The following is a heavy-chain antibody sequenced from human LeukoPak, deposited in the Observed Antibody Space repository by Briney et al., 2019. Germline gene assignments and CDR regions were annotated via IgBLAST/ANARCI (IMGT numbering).Heavy chain of an antibody. J-gene: IGHJ4*02. CDR3: ARRSGLRAWRLVDY. D-gene: IGHD3-10*01. CDR1: AHRFRCYY. CDR2: INPNSDGT. Sequence: ASVKVSCYTSAHRFRCYYLHWVRQVPGQGFEWMGWINPNSDGTNYAPKFQGRVTLTRDPSIRTAYMEMTRLRSDDTAVYYCARRSGLRAWRLVDYWGQGTLVTVSS. V-gene: IGHV1-2*02.